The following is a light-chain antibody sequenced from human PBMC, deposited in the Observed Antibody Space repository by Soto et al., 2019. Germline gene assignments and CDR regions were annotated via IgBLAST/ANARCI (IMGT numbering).Light chain of an antibody. CDR3: AAWDDSLNAYV. J-gene: IGLJ1*01. V-gene: IGLV1-44*01. Sequence: QSLLTQPPSASGTPGQRGTMSCSGSSSNIGSNIVNWYQQLPGTAPKRLIYSNSQRPSGVPDRFSASKSGSSASLAISGLQSEDEADYYCAAWDDSLNAYVFGTGTKVTVL. CDR1: SSNIGSNI. CDR2: SNS.